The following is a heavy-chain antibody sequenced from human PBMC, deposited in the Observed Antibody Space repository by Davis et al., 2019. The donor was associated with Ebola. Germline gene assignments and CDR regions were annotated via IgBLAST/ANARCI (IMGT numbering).Heavy chain of an antibody. V-gene: IGHV1-18*04. CDR1: GYTFTSYY. CDR2: ISPYNGNT. CDR3: ARVGTGEYYNYGMDV. Sequence: ASVKVSCKASGYTFTSYYMHWVRQAPGQGPEWVGWISPYNGNTDYTPSLQDRVTLTTDTPANTAYMELTSLGSDDTAVYYCARVGTGEYYNYGMDVWGQGTTVTVSS. J-gene: IGHJ6*02. D-gene: IGHD4-17*01.